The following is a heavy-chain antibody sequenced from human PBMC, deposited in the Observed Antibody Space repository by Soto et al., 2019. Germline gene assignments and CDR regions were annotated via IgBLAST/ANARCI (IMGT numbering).Heavy chain of an antibody. V-gene: IGHV1-46*04. J-gene: IGHJ4*02. Sequence: QVQLVQSGAEVKKTGASVKLSCKASGYPFSSYYMHWVRQAPGQGLEWMGLINPSGGRTNYAQRLQGRVTLTRDTSTNTVYMELSSLRPEDTAVYYCAREYANFDHSGHYAYWGQGTLVTVSS. CDR2: INPSGGRT. CDR1: GYPFSSYY. CDR3: AREYANFDHSGHYAY. D-gene: IGHD3-22*01.